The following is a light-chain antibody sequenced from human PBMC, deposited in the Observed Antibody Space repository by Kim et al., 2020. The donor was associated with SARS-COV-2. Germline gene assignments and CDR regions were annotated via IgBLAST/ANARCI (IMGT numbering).Light chain of an antibody. CDR3: SSYAGSNNWV. CDR1: SSDVGGYNE. Sequence: GQAVTSSGTGNSSDVGGYNEGSWYQQHPGKAPKLMIDEVSKRPSGVPDRFSGSKAGNTASLTVAGLQAEDEADYYCSSYAGSNNWVFGGGTQLTVL. V-gene: IGLV2-8*01. J-gene: IGLJ3*02. CDR2: EVS.